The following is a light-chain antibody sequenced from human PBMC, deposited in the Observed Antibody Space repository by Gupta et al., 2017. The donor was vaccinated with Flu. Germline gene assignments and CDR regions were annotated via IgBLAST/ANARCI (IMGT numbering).Light chain of an antibody. CDR1: QSSRSISSR. Sequence: LSASVGDRITSTVRADQSSRSISSRLAGYQQKPEKAPKLLISKASSVESGVPSRFSASGSGTEFTLTISSMQPDDFATYYCQQYESCSWTFGQGTRVEMK. V-gene: IGKV1-5*03. CDR3: QQYESCSWT. CDR2: KAS. J-gene: IGKJ1*01.